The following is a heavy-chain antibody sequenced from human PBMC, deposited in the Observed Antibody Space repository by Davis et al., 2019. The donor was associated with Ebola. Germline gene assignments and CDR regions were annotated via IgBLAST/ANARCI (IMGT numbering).Heavy chain of an antibody. Sequence: LSCAVYGGSFSGYYWSWIRQPPGKGLEWIGEINHSGSTNYNPSLKSRVTISVDTSKNQFSLKLSSVTAADTAVYYCARARYYYGRGRLDPWGQGTLVTVSS. J-gene: IGHJ5*02. CDR3: ARARYYYGRGRLDP. D-gene: IGHD3-10*02. CDR1: GGSFSGYY. V-gene: IGHV4-34*01. CDR2: INHSGST.